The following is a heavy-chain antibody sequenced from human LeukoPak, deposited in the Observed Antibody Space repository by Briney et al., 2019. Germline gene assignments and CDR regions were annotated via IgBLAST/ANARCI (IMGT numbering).Heavy chain of an antibody. Sequence: SETLSLTCTVSGGSISSGDYYWSWIRQPPGKGLEWIGYIYYSGSTYYNPSLKSRVTISVDTSKNQFSLKLSSVTAADTAVYYCVYGSGSYHYFDYWGQGTLVTVSS. CDR1: GGSISSGDYY. CDR3: VYGSGSYHYFDY. V-gene: IGHV4-30-4*08. CDR2: IYYSGST. J-gene: IGHJ4*02. D-gene: IGHD3-10*01.